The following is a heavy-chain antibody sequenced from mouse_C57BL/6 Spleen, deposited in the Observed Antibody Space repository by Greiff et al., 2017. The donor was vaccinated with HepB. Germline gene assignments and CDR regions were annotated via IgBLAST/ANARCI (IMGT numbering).Heavy chain of an antibody. V-gene: IGHV1-66*01. CDR3: ARQFPDNSGYNY. D-gene: IGHD3-2*02. CDR1: GYSFTSYY. Sequence: VQLQESGPELVKPGASVKISCKASGYSFTSYYIHWVKQRPGQGLEWIGWIYPGSGNTKYNEKFKGKATLTADTSSSTAYMQLSSLTSEDSAVYYCARQFPDNSGYNYWGQGTTLTVSS. J-gene: IGHJ2*01. CDR2: IYPGSGNT.